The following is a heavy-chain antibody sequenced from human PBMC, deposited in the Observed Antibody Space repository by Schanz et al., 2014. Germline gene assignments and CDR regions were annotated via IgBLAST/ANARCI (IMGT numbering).Heavy chain of an antibody. CDR1: GFSFSDYY. J-gene: IGHJ2*01. D-gene: IGHD1-26*01. CDR3: ARNRGSGGQNWYFDR. CDR2: INTGSNYI. V-gene: IGHV3-11*03. Sequence: QVHLLESGGGLVEPGGSLRLSCAASGFSFSDYYMSWIRQAPGKGLEWISFINTGSNYINYADSVKGRFTISRDNTKNSLFLQLNSLRADDTAVYYCARNRGSGGQNWYFDRWGRGTRVTVSS.